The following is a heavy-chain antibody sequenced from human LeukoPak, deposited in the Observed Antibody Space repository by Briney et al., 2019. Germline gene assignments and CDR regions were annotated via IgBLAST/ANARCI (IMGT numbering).Heavy chain of an antibody. J-gene: IGHJ5*02. CDR3: ARGKYGNNWFDP. CDR1: GFSVSTNY. D-gene: IGHD2/OR15-2a*01. Sequence: GGSLRLSCAASGFSVSTNYMSWVRQAPGKGLEWVSVIYIGGTTYYADSVKGRFTISRDNSKNTLYLQMNSLRAEDTAVYYCARGKYGNNWFDPWGQGTLVTVSS. CDR2: IYIGGTT. V-gene: IGHV3-66*01.